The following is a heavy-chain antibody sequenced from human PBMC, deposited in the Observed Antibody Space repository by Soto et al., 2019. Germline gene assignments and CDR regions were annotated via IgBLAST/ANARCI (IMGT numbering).Heavy chain of an antibody. J-gene: IGHJ6*03. CDR1: GFTFSSYA. Sequence: GGSLRLSCAASGFTFSSYAMSWVRQAPGKGLEWVSAISGSGGSTYYADSVKGRFTISRDNSKNTLYLQMNSLRAEDTAVYYCAKDKPPRGDDMVRGVLYYYYYYYMDVWGKGTTVTVSS. CDR2: ISGSGGST. V-gene: IGHV3-23*01. CDR3: AKDKPPRGDDMVRGVLYYYYYYYMDV. D-gene: IGHD3-10*01.